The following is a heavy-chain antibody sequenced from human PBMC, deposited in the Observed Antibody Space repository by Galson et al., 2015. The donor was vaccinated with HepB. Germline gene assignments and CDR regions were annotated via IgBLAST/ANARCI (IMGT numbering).Heavy chain of an antibody. CDR2: ISSGGGTL. Sequence: SLRLSCAASGFTFSSYNMNWVRQAPGKGLEWVSYISSGGGTLYYADSVKGRFTNSRDNAKNSLYLQMNSLRDEDTAVYYCARRLSNGSRLSMDVWGQGTTVTVSS. CDR1: GFTFSSYN. J-gene: IGHJ6*02. CDR3: ARRLSNGSRLSMDV. D-gene: IGHD3-22*01. V-gene: IGHV3-48*02.